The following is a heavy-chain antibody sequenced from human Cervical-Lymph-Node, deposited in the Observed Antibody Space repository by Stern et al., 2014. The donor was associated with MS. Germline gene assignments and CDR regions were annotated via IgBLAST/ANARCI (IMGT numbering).Heavy chain of an antibody. CDR1: GYTFTSYY. V-gene: IGHV1-46*01. CDR3: ARGAAVAGTSPYYYGMDV. D-gene: IGHD6-19*01. J-gene: IGHJ6*02. Sequence: VQLEESGAEVKKPGASVKVSCKASGYTFTSYYMHWVRQAPGQGLEWMGIINPSGGSTSYAQKFQGRVTMTRDTSTSTVYMELSSLRSEDTAVYYCARGAAVAGTSPYYYGMDVWGQGTTVTVSS. CDR2: INPSGGST.